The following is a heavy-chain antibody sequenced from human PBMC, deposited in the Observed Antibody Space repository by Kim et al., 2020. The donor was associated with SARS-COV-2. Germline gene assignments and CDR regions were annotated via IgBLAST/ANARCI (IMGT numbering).Heavy chain of an antibody. V-gene: IGHV1-18*01. D-gene: IGHD1-1*01. CDR1: GYSFGNYG. CDR3: ARDYNWGCDY. J-gene: IGHJ4*02. Sequence: ASVKVSCKPSGYSFGNYGFHWVRQAPGQGLEWMGGIGPYKGNIRYAQEFQGRLTITTDASTTTGNMELRNLRSDDTAVYCCARDYNWGCDYWGQGTQVTVSS. CDR2: IGPYKGNI.